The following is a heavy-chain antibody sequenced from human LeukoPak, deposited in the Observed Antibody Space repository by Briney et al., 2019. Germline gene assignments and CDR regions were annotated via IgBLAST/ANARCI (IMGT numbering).Heavy chain of an antibody. Sequence: SETLSLTCAVYGGSFSGYYWSWIRQPPGKGLEWIGEINHSGSTNYNPSLKSRVTISVDTSKNQFSLKLSSVTAADTAVYYCARGQYGSGSYYPWGQETLVTVSS. V-gene: IGHV4-34*01. CDR2: INHSGST. J-gene: IGHJ5*02. CDR3: ARGQYGSGSYYP. CDR1: GGSFSGYY. D-gene: IGHD3-10*01.